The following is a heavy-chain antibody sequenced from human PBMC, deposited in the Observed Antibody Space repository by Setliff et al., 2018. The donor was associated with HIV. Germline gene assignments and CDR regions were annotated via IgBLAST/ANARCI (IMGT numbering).Heavy chain of an antibody. CDR2: IDTNTGIP. CDR1: AFTFNIYA. V-gene: IGHV7-4-1*02. J-gene: IGHJ4*02. D-gene: IGHD3-9*01. Sequence: ASVKVSCKASAFTFNIYAIHWVRQAPGQGLEWMGYIDTNTGIPTYAQALSGRFVFSSDTSVTTAYLQISSLTAEDTAVYYCARDFLGDPDWSLDYWGQGTLVTVSS. CDR3: ARDFLGDPDWSLDY.